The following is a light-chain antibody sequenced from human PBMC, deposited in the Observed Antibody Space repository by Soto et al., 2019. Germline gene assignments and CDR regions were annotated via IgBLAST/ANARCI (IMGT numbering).Light chain of an antibody. CDR3: QQFSSYPLT. Sequence: VLTQSPGTLSLSPGESATLSCRASQTVSITYLTWYQQKPGQAPRLLIFGASKRATGIPDRFSGSGSGTDFTLTITRLEPEDFAVYYCQQFSSYPLTFGGGTKVDTK. CDR1: QTVSITY. V-gene: IGKV3-20*01. CDR2: GAS. J-gene: IGKJ4*01.